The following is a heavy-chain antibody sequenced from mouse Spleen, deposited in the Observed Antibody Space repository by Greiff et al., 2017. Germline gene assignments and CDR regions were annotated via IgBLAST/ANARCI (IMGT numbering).Heavy chain of an antibody. Sequence: LQESGPELVKPGASVKISCKASGYSFTDYNMNWVKQSNGKSLEWIGVINPNYGTTSYNQKFKGKATLTVDQSSSTAYMQLNSLTSEDSAVYYCARRGTYDYDNAMDYWGQGTSVTVSS. CDR1: GYSFTDYN. CDR2: INPNYGTT. D-gene: IGHD2-4*01. CDR3: ARRGTYDYDNAMDY. J-gene: IGHJ4*01. V-gene: IGHV1-39*01.